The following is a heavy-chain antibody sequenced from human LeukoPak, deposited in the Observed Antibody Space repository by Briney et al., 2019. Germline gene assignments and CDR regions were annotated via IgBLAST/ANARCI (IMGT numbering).Heavy chain of an antibody. CDR1: GYTFTGYY. D-gene: IGHD2-2*01. CDR2: INPNSGGT. V-gene: IGHV1-2*02. CDR3: ARAGLGYCSSTSCYAGYYYYYYMDV. Sequence: ASVKVSCKAFGYTFTGYYMHWVRQAPGQGLEWMGWINPNSGGTNYAQKFQGRVTMTRDTSISTAYMELSRLRSDDTAVYYCARAGLGYCSSTSCYAGYYYYYYMDVWGKGTTVTVSS. J-gene: IGHJ6*03.